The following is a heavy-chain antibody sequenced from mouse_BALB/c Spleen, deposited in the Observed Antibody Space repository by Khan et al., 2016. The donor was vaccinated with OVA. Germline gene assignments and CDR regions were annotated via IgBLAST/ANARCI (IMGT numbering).Heavy chain of an antibody. CDR1: GYTLTNYG. Sequence: QIQLVQSGPELKKPGETVKISCKASGYTLTNYGMNWVKQAPGKGLKWMGWINTYTGEATYADDFKGRFAFSLETSASTAYLQINNLKNEDTATYFCSRSKGNYWCAYWGQGTLVTVSA. D-gene: IGHD2-1*01. V-gene: IGHV9-3-1*01. CDR3: SRSKGNYWCAY. J-gene: IGHJ3*01. CDR2: INTYTGEA.